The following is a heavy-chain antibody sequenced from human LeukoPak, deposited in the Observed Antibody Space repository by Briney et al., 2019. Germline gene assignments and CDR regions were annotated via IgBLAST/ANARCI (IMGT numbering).Heavy chain of an antibody. CDR3: ARESEQWPYYYYGMDV. V-gene: IGHV4-61*02. D-gene: IGHD6-19*01. J-gene: IGHJ6*02. CDR1: GGYISSGSHY. Sequence: SETLSLTCTVSGGYISSGSHYWSWIRQPAGKGLEWIGRIYTSGSTNYNPSLKSRVTISVDTSKNQFSLKLSSVTAADAAVYYCARESEQWPYYYYGMDVWGQGTTVTVSS. CDR2: IYTSGST.